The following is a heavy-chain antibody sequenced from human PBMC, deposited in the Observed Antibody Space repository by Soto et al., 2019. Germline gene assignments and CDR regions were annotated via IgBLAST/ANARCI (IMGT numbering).Heavy chain of an antibody. CDR2: ISDNNGNT. CDR1: GYTFTSYG. CDR3: AIGIVVITEDAFDT. V-gene: IGHV1-18*01. Sequence: QVPLVQSGAEVKKPGASVKVSCKASGYTFTSYGINWVRQAPGTGLEWMGWISDNNGNTNYAQKVQGRVTMTTDTSTSTASMGLSSLRADDTAVYYCAIGIVVITEDAFDTWGQGTMVTVSS. J-gene: IGHJ3*02. D-gene: IGHD3-22*01.